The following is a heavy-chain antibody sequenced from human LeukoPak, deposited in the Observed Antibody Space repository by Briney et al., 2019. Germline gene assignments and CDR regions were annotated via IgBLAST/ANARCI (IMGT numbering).Heavy chain of an antibody. CDR3: AKNGEYYYDSSGSFDY. D-gene: IGHD3-22*01. V-gene: IGHV3-9*01. CDR2: ISWNSGSI. Sequence: SGGSLRLSCAASGFTFDDYAMHWVRQAPGKGLEWVSGISWNSGSIGYADSVKGRFTISRDNSKNTLYLQMNSLRAEDTAVYYCAKNGEYYYDSSGSFDYWGQGTLVTVSS. J-gene: IGHJ4*02. CDR1: GFTFDDYA.